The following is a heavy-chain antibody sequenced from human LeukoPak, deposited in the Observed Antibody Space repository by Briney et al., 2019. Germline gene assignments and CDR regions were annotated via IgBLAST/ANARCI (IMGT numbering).Heavy chain of an antibody. Sequence: SETLSLTCTVSGGSISSYYWSWIRQPPGKGLEWIGYIYYSGSTNYNPSLKSRVTISVDASKNQFSLKLSSVTAADTAVYYCARDKGDGYTDYWGQGTLVTVSS. CDR2: IYYSGST. V-gene: IGHV4-59*01. D-gene: IGHD5-12*01. J-gene: IGHJ4*02. CDR3: ARDKGDGYTDY. CDR1: GGSISSYY.